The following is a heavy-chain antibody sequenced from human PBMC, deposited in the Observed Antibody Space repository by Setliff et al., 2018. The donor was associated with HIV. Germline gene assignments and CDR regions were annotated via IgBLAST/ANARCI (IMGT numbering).Heavy chain of an antibody. CDR3: TRPQYIYDNSDSDN. CDR2: IKSKTNGGDGTA. CDR1: GFTFSKAW. V-gene: IGHV3-15*01. Sequence: GSLRLSCAAAGFTFSKAWMSWFRQTPGKGLEWVARIKSKTNGGDGTADYATPVRGRFTISRDESRDTAYLQMNSLKTEDTAIYYCTRPQYIYDNSDSDNWGQGALVTVSS. J-gene: IGHJ4*02. D-gene: IGHD3-22*01.